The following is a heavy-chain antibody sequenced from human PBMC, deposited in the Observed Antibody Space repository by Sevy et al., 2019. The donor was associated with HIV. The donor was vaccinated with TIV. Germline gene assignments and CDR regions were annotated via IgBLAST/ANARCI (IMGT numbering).Heavy chain of an antibody. Sequence: GGSLRLSCAASGFTFSDYYMSWIRQAPGKGLEWVSYISSSSSYTNHADSVKGRFTISRDNAKNSLYLQMNSLRAEDTAVYYCARYLISKTEQWLVPVDYWGQGTLVTVSS. J-gene: IGHJ4*02. CDR3: ARYLISKTEQWLVPVDY. V-gene: IGHV3-11*06. D-gene: IGHD6-19*01. CDR1: GFTFSDYY. CDR2: ISSSSSYT.